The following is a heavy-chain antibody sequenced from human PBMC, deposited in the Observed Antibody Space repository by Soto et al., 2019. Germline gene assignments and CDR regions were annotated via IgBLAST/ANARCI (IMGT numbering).Heavy chain of an antibody. CDR3: ARQSVGPYGSGSYFDY. CDR1: GGSISSYY. J-gene: IGHJ4*02. CDR2: IYYSGST. D-gene: IGHD3-10*01. V-gene: IGHV4-59*08. Sequence: QVQLQESGPGLVKPSETLSLTCTVSGGSISSYYWSWIRQPPGKGLEWIGYIYYSGSTNYNPSLXGXAXIXIDTSKTQFSLKLSSVTAADTAVYYCARQSVGPYGSGSYFDYWGQGTLVTVSS.